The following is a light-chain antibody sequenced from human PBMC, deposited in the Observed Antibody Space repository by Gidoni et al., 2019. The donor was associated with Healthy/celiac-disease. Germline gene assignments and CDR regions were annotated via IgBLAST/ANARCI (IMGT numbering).Light chain of an antibody. J-gene: IGLJ2*01. CDR1: SSDVVGYNY. Sequence: QSALTQPPSASGSPGQSVTISCTGTSSDVVGYNYVSWYQQHPGKAPKLIIYEVSKRPSGVPDRFSGSKSGNTASLTVSGLQAEDESDYYCSSYAGSNNVVFGGGTKLTVL. CDR3: SSYAGSNNVV. CDR2: EVS. V-gene: IGLV2-8*01.